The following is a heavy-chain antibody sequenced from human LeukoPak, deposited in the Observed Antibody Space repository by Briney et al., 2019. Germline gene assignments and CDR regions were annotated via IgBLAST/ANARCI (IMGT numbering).Heavy chain of an antibody. Sequence: GASVKVSCKASGGTFSSYAISWVRQAPRQGLEWMGWISANTGNPTYAQGFTGRFVFSLDTSVSTAYLQISSLKAEDTAVYYCARVRSKDVWRSYGTYYYYYYMDVWGKGTTVTISS. D-gene: IGHD3-16*01. CDR3: ARVRSKDVWRSYGTYYYYYYMDV. CDR1: GGTFSSYA. J-gene: IGHJ6*03. CDR2: ISANTGNP. V-gene: IGHV7-4-1*02.